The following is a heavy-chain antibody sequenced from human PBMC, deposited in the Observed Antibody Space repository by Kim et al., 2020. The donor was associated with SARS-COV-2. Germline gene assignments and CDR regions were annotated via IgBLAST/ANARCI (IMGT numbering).Heavy chain of an antibody. CDR2: ISASGGST. J-gene: IGHJ4*02. CDR1: GFTLTSYA. CDR3: AKPSSAWYVGLY. V-gene: IGHV3-23*01. D-gene: IGHD6-13*01. Sequence: GGSLRLSCAASGFTLTSYAMSWVRQAPGKGLEWVSGISASGGSTNYADSVRGRFTISRDSSKNTLYLQMNSLRAEDTAVYYCAKPSSAWYVGLYWGQGTLVTVSS.